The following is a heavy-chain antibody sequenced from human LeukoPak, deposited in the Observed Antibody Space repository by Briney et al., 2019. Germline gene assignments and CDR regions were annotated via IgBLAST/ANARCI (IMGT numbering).Heavy chain of an antibody. D-gene: IGHD3-3*01. V-gene: IGHV1-69*05. CDR3: ASPNSYYDFGSGYSPGAKEDAFDI. Sequence: ASVKVSCKASGGTFSSYAISWVRQAPGQGLEWMGGIIPIFGTANYAQKFQGRVTITTDESTSTAYMELSSLRSEDAAVYYCASPNSYYDFGSGYSPGAKEDAFDIWGQGTMVTVSS. CDR2: IIPIFGTA. CDR1: GGTFSSYA. J-gene: IGHJ3*02.